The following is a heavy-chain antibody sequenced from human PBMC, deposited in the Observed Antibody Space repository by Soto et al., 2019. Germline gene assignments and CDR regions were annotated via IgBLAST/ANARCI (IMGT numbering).Heavy chain of an antibody. V-gene: IGHV3-21*01. CDR2: ISSSRSYI. D-gene: IGHD3-16*01. J-gene: IGHJ4*02. CDR1: VFIFSTYG. Sequence: VGSLRLSCSFSVFIFSTYGMNWVGHSPGKWLEWVSSISSSRSYIYYADSVRGRFTISRDNAKELLFLQMNSLRAEDTAVYYCATANAGAFVFVIVYTYAFNCWGPGTQVIVS. CDR3: ATANAGAFVFVIVYTYAFNC.